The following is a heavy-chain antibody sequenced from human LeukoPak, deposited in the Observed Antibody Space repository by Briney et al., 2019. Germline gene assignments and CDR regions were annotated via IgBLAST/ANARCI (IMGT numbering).Heavy chain of an antibody. D-gene: IGHD6-19*01. J-gene: IGHJ4*02. V-gene: IGHV3-53*01. CDR3: ARDRPYSSGWYGNFDY. CDR2: IYSGGST. CDR1: GFTFSSYA. Sequence: PGGSLRLSCAASGFTFSSYAMHWVRQAPGKGLEWVSVIYSGGSTYYADSVKGRLTISRDNSKNTLYLQMNSLRAEDTAVYYCARDRPYSSGWYGNFDYWGQGTLVTVSS.